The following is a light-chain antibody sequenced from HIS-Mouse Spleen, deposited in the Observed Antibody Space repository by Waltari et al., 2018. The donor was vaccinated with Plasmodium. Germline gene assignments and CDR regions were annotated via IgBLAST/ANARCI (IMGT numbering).Light chain of an antibody. CDR2: RNN. V-gene: IGLV1-47*01. CDR3: AAWDDSLSGWV. Sequence: QSVLTQPPSASGTPGQRVTISCSGSSSNIGSNYVYWYQQLPGTAPKLLIYRNNHRPSGVPDRVSGSKSGTSASLAISVLRSEDEADYYCAAWDDSLSGWVFGGGSKLTVL. J-gene: IGLJ3*02. CDR1: SSNIGSNY.